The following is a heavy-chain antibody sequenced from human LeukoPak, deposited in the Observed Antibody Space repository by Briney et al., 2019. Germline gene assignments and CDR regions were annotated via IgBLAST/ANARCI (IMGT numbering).Heavy chain of an antibody. CDR1: GYTFTSYG. Sequence: SVKVSCKASGYTFTSYGISWVRQAPGQGLEWMGRIIPILGIANYAQKFRGRVTITADKSTSTAYMELSSLRSEDTAVYYCARVSSMVRVLPDYWGQGTLVTVSS. J-gene: IGHJ4*02. D-gene: IGHD3-10*01. V-gene: IGHV1-69*04. CDR3: ARVSSMVRVLPDY. CDR2: IIPILGIA.